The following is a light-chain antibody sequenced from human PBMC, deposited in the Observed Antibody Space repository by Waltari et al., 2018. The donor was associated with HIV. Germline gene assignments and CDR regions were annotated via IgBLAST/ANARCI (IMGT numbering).Light chain of an antibody. Sequence: QSVLTQPPSVSGAPGQRVTISCTGSSSNIGAGDDVQWYKQLPGTAPKLLIYANTNRASGVPDRFSGSKFGPSASLAITGLQAEDEANYYCQSYDSGLSGSVFGGGTKLTVL. CDR1: SSNIGAGDD. V-gene: IGLV1-40*01. CDR2: ANT. J-gene: IGLJ2*01. CDR3: QSYDSGLSGSV.